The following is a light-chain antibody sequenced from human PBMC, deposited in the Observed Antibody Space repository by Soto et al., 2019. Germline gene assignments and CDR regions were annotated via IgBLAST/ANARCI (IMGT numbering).Light chain of an antibody. V-gene: IGLV2-11*01. J-gene: IGLJ1*01. CDR1: TGDVGGYTS. CDR3: CSYAGSYRYV. Sequence: QSALTQRRSVSGSPGQSVTISCTGTTGDVGGYTSVSWYQQLPGKAPKLMIYGVTKRPSGVPDRFSGSKSGNTASLTISGLQAEDEADYYCCSYAGSYRYVFGTGTKLTVL. CDR2: GVT.